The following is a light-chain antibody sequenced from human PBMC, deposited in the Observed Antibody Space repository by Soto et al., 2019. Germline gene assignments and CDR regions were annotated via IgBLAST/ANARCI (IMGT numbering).Light chain of an antibody. CDR2: AAS. Sequence: AIQMTQSPSSLSASVGDRVTITCPASQGIRNDLGWYQQKPGKAPKLLIYAASTLQSGVPSRFSGSGSGTDFTLTISSLQPEDFSTYYCLQGYHYPLSFGGGTKVEMK. J-gene: IGKJ4*01. CDR3: LQGYHYPLS. V-gene: IGKV1-6*01. CDR1: QGIRND.